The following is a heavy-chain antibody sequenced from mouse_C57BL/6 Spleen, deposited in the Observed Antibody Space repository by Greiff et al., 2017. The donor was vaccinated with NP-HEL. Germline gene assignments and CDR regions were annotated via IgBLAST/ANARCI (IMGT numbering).Heavy chain of an antibody. CDR3: TVYDYGPDAMDY. CDR1: GYTFTDYE. CDR2: IDPETGGT. J-gene: IGHJ4*01. V-gene: IGHV1-15*01. D-gene: IGHD2-4*01. Sequence: QVQLQQSGAELVRPGASVTLSCKASGYTFTDYEMHWVKQTPVHGLEWIGAIDPETGGTAYNQKFKGKAILTADKSSSTAYMELRSLTSEDSAVYYCTVYDYGPDAMDYWGQGTSVTVSS.